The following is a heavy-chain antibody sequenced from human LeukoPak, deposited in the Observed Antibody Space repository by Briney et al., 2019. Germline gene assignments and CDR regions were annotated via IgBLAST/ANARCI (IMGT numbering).Heavy chain of an antibody. CDR2: INPDSGGT. CDR3: AREGSGWYGNFDY. J-gene: IGHJ4*02. Sequence: ASVKVSCKASAYTFTGYYMHWVRQAPGQGLEWMGWINPDSGGTNYAQKFQGRVTMTRDTSISTAYMEVCRLRSDDTAVYYCAREGSGWYGNFDYWGQGTLVTVSS. D-gene: IGHD6-19*01. CDR1: AYTFTGYY. V-gene: IGHV1-2*02.